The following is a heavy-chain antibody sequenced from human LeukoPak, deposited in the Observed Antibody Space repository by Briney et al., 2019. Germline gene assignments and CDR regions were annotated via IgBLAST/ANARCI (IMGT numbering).Heavy chain of an antibody. CDR2: INHSGIT. CDR1: DGSFSGFF. Sequence: PSETLSLIRDVYDGSFSGFFWGWIRQPPGQGLEWIGEINHSGITNYNQSLKSRVTMPVDTSKNQFSLKLSSVTAAVTAVYFCARVGSSGWYRANSYYYYMDVWGKGTTVTVSS. CDR3: ARVGSSGWYRANSYYYYMDV. V-gene: IGHV4-34*01. J-gene: IGHJ6*03. D-gene: IGHD6-19*01.